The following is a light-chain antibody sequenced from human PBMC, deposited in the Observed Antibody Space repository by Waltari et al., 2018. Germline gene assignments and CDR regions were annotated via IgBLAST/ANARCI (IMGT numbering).Light chain of an antibody. CDR3: QKYERLPAT. J-gene: IGKJ1*01. Sequence: EIVLTQSPGTLSLSPGERATLSCRASQSIGRSLVWYQQKPGQAPRLLIYDVSRRATGIPDRFSGSGYGTDFSLTISRLEPEDFAVYYCQKYERLPATLGQGTTVEIK. CDR1: QSIGRS. V-gene: IGKV3-20*01. CDR2: DVS.